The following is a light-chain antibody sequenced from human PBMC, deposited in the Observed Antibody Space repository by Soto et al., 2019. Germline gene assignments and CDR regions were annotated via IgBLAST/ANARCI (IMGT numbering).Light chain of an antibody. CDR2: GNS. V-gene: IGLV1-40*01. Sequence: QSVVTQPPSVSGAPGQRVTISCTGSSSNIGAGYDVHWYQQLPGTAPKLLIYGNSNRPSGVPDRFSGSKSGTSASLAITGLQAEDGADYYCQSYDSSLSGPVVFGGGTKVTVL. J-gene: IGLJ2*01. CDR3: QSYDSSLSGPVV. CDR1: SSNIGAGYD.